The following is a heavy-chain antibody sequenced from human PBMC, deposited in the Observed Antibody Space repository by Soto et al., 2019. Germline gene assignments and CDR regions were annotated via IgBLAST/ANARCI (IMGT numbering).Heavy chain of an antibody. V-gene: IGHV4-4*07. CDR1: GGSSSNYY. CDR2: VFSTGTT. J-gene: IGHJ5*01. D-gene: IGHD3-22*01. CDR3: ARQYSSGAGWFDS. Sequence: SETLSVTCTVSGGSSSNYYWSRIRQPAGKGLEWIGRVFSTGTTNYNPSLRTRVTMSVDTSNKQFSLRLRSVTAADTAVYYCARQYSSGAGWFDSWGQGTLVTVAS.